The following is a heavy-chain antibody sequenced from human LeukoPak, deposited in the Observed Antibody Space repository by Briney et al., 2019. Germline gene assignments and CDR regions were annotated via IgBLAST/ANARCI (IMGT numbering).Heavy chain of an antibody. CDR1: GYTFTSFD. Sequence: ASVRVSCKASGYTFTSFDINWVRQATGQGPEWMGWMNPSSGDTGYAQKFQGRVTFTRDTSTNTAYMELSSLTSEDTAVYYCARVPIHGDYVGTFDYWGQGTLVTVSS. J-gene: IGHJ4*02. D-gene: IGHD4-17*01. V-gene: IGHV1-8*03. CDR3: ARVPIHGDYVGTFDY. CDR2: MNPSSGDT.